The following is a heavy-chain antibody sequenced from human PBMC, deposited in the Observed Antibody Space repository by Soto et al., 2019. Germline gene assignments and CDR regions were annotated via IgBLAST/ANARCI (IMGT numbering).Heavy chain of an antibody. CDR2: IYYSGST. CDR3: ARDRTFGGVWPVFDY. J-gene: IGHJ4*02. V-gene: IGHV4-59*01. Sequence: QVQLQESGPGLVKPSETLSLTCTVSGGSISSYYWSWIRQPPGKGLEWIGYIYYSGSTNYNPSLKSRVTISVDTSKNQFSLKLSSVTAADTAVYYCARDRTFGGVWPVFDYWGQGTLVTVSS. CDR1: GGSISSYY. D-gene: IGHD3-16*01.